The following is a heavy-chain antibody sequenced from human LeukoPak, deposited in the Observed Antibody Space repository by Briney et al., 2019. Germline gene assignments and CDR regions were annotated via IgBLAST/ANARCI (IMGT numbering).Heavy chain of an antibody. Sequence: SETLSLTCAVYGGSFSGYYWSWIRQPPGKGLEWIGEINHSGSTNYNPSLKSRVTISVDTSKNQFSLKLSSVTAADTAVYYCAGTARRFDYWGQGTLVTVSS. CDR1: GGSFSGYY. V-gene: IGHV4-34*01. D-gene: IGHD6-6*01. J-gene: IGHJ4*02. CDR3: AGTARRFDY. CDR2: INHSGST.